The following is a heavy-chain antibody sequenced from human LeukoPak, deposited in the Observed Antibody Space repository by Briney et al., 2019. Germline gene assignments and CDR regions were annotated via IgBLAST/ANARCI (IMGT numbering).Heavy chain of an antibody. CDR2: INPNSGGT. CDR1: GYTFTVYY. D-gene: IGHD6-19*01. Sequence: ASVNVSCKASGYTFTVYYMHWVRQAPGQGLEWMGWINPNSGGTNYAQKFQGWVTMTRDTSISTAYMELSRLRSDDTAVYYCARDSGWRSSGWPYGLDVWGRGTTVTVSS. J-gene: IGHJ6*02. CDR3: ARDSGWRSSGWPYGLDV. V-gene: IGHV1-2*04.